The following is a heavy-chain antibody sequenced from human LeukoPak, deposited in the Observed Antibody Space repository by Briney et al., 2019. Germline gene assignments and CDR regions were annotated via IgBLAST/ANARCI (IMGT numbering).Heavy chain of an antibody. D-gene: IGHD3-22*01. J-gene: IGHJ3*02. V-gene: IGHV4-59*01. CDR3: ARAWYYYDSSGSMDAFDI. CDR2: IYYSGST. Sequence: SETLSLTCTVSGGSISSYYWSWIRQPPGKGLEWIGYIYYSGSTNYNPSLKSRVTISVDTSKNRFSLKLSSVTAADTAVYYCARAWYYYDSSGSMDAFDIWGQGTMVTVSS. CDR1: GGSISSYY.